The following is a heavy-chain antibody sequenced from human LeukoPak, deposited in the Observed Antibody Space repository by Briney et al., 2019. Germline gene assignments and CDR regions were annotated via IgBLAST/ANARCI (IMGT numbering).Heavy chain of an antibody. J-gene: IGHJ4*02. CDR2: ISSSSSYI. V-gene: IGHV3-21*01. CDR3: ARWVDTELPAASDLDY. D-gene: IGHD2-2*01. Sequence: PGGSLRLSCAASGFTFSSYSMNWVRQAPGKGLEWVSSISSSSSYIYYADSVKGRFTISRDNAKNSLYLQMNSLRAEDTAVYYCARWVDTELPAASDLDYWGQGTLVTVSS. CDR1: GFTFSSYS.